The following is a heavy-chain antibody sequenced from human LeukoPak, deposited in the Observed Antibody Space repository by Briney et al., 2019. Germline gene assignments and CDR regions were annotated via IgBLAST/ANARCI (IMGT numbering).Heavy chain of an antibody. V-gene: IGHV3-48*04. CDR2: ISSSGTAI. CDR3: ARGKRGYSGYDAGYYFDY. Sequence: GGSLRLSCAASGFRFSMYSMNWVRQAPGKGLEWVSYISSSGTAIYYADSVKGRFTISRDNAKNSLYLQMNSLRAEDTAVYYCARGKRGYSGYDAGYYFDYWGQGTLVTVSS. D-gene: IGHD5-12*01. CDR1: GFRFSMYS. J-gene: IGHJ4*02.